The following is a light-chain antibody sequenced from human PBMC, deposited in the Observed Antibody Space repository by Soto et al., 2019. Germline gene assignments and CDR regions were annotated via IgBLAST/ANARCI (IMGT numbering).Light chain of an antibody. J-gene: IGLJ1*01. CDR1: TRDVGGYNY. CDR3: SSYTSSSFLYV. V-gene: IGLV2-14*03. CDR2: DVS. Sequence: SVLIQPASVSRSPGQSITISCPATTRDVGGYNYVSWYQQHAGKAPKRMIYDVSNRPSGVSNRFSGSKSGNTASLTISGLQAEDEADYYCSSYTSSSFLYVFGTGTKVTVL.